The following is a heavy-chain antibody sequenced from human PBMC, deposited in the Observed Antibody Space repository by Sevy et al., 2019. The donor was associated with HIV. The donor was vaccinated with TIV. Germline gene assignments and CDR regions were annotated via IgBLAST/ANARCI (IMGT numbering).Heavy chain of an antibody. CDR1: GSSISSGYY. CDR3: ARLFNWVVPNFDS. D-gene: IGHD1-1*01. J-gene: IGHJ4*02. Sequence: SETLSLTCAVSGSSISSGYYWGWIRQPPGKGLEWIGNMYHSGSTYYNPSLKSRVTISLDTSKNQFSLNLSSVTAADTAVYYCARLFNWVVPNFDSWGQGTLVTVSS. V-gene: IGHV4-38-2*01. CDR2: MYHSGST.